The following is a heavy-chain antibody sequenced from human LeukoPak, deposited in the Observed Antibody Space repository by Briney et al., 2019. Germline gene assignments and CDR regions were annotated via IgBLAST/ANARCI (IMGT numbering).Heavy chain of an antibody. CDR1: GGSISSSSYY. CDR3: ARVDAYCGGDCYSPFDY. J-gene: IGHJ4*02. CDR2: IYYSGST. Sequence: PSETLSLTCTVSGGSISSSSYYWGWIRQPPGKGLEWIGSIYYSGSTYYNPSLKSRVTISVDTSKNQFSLKLSSVTAADTAVYYCARVDAYCGGDCYSPFDYWGQGTLVTVSS. D-gene: IGHD2-21*02. V-gene: IGHV4-39*07.